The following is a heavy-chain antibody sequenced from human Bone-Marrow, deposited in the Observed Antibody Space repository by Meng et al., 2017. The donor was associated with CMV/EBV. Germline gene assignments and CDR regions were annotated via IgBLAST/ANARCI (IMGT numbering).Heavy chain of an antibody. D-gene: IGHD6-13*01. CDR3: ARHVDLAAHFDY. CDR1: GGSISSYY. Sequence: GSLRLSCTVSGGSISSYYWSWIRQPPGKGLEWIGYIYYSGSTNYNPSLKSRVTISVDTSKNQFSLKLSSVTAADTAVYYCARHVDLAAHFDYWGQGTLVTVSS. CDR2: IYYSGST. J-gene: IGHJ4*02. V-gene: IGHV4-59*08.